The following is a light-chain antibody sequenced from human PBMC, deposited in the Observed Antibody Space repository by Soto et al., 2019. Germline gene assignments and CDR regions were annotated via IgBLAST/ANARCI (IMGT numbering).Light chain of an antibody. Sequence: QSVLTQPASVSGSPGQSITISCTGTSSDVGGYNYVPWYQHHPGKAPKVMIYDVSNRPSGVSNRFSGSKSGNTASLTISGLRAEDLADNYWSSYEISNTLRYVFGTGTKVTV. CDR2: DVS. CDR1: SSDVGGYNY. CDR3: SSYEISNTLRYV. J-gene: IGLJ1*01. V-gene: IGLV2-14*03.